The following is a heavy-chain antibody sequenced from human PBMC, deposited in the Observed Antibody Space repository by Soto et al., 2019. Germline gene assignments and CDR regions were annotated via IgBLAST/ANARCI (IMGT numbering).Heavy chain of an antibody. CDR1: GDSISNYY. V-gene: IGHV4-59*08. J-gene: IGHJ3*02. Sequence: SETLSLTCTVSGDSISNYYWSWIQQPPGKGLEWIGYIYYSGSTNYNPSLKSRVTISVDTSKNQFSLKLSSVTAADTAVYYCARHLWVGSSWYLGAFDIWGQGTMVIVSS. CDR2: IYYSGST. CDR3: ARHLWVGSSWYLGAFDI. D-gene: IGHD6-13*01.